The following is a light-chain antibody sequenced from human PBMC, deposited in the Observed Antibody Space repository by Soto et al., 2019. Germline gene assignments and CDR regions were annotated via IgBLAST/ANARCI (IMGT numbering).Light chain of an antibody. V-gene: IGLV2-14*01. CDR2: KVS. J-gene: IGLJ1*01. CDR3: TSSTSDSLYV. CDR1: SSDVGGNKY. Sequence: QSALAQPASVSGSPGRSITISCTGTSSDVGGNKYVSWYQQYPGKVPKLLINKVSNRPSGVSNRFSGSKSGNTASLTISGLLAEDEADYFCTSSTSDSLYVFGTGTKVTVL.